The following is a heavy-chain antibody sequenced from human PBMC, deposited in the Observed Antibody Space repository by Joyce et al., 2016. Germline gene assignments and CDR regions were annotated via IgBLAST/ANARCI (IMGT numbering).Heavy chain of an antibody. Sequence: VQLVQSGAEVKKPGESLRISCKGSGYRFTNYLISWVRQMPGKGLEWMGRIEPTDSYTDYSPSLRGHVTISAEKSISTAYLQWSRLKTSDTAMYYCARDYYGESDYWGQGTLVTVSS. D-gene: IGHD1-26*01. V-gene: IGHV5-10-1*03. CDR2: IEPTDSYT. J-gene: IGHJ4*02. CDR3: ARDYYGESDY. CDR1: GYRFTNYL.